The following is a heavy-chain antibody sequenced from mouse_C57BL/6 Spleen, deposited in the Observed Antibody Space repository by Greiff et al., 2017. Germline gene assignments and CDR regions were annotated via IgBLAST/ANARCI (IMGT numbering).Heavy chain of an antibody. CDR3: ARGDYDGNYAGIAY. CDR1: GYTFTSYG. CDR2: IYLGNGDT. D-gene: IGHD2-1*01. Sequence: EVQLQESGPELVRPGSSVKISCKTSGYTFTSYGINWVKQRTGQGLEWIGYIYLGNGDTAYNEKFKAKATLTSDTSSSTAYMQLKSLTSEDSAIYFCARGDYDGNYAGIAYWGQGTLVTVSS. J-gene: IGHJ4*01. V-gene: IGHV1-58*01.